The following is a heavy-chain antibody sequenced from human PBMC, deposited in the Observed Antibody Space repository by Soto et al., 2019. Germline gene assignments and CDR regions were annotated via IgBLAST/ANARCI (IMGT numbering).Heavy chain of an antibody. CDR2: INPNSGGT. Sequence: ASVKVSCKASGYTFTGYYMHWVRQAPGQGLEWMGWINPNSGGTNYAQKFQGWVTMTRDTSISTAYMELSRLRSDDTAVYYCARALPRRLSYYYGSGDAFDIWGPRDNGHRLL. CDR3: ARALPRRLSYYYGSGDAFDI. V-gene: IGHV1-2*04. J-gene: IGHJ3*02. D-gene: IGHD3-10*01. CDR1: GYTFTGYY.